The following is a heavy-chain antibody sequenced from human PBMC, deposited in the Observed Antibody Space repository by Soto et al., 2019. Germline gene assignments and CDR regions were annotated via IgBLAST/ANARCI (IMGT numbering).Heavy chain of an antibody. J-gene: IGHJ6*04. CDR1: GDSVSSNSAA. Sequence: PSQTLSLTCAISGDSVSSNSAAWNWIRQSPSRGLEWLGRTYYRSRWYNDYAVSVKSRITVNPDTSKNQFSLHLNSVTPEDTAVYYCAGTTSLPSYSTDVWYKGPTVTLSS. V-gene: IGHV6-1*01. CDR2: TYYRSRWYN. CDR3: AGTTSLPSYSTDV. D-gene: IGHD1-7*01.